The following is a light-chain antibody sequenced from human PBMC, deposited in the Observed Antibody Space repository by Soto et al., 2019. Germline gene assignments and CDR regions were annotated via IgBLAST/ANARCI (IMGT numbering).Light chain of an antibody. Sequence: QAVVTQPPSASGTPGQRVTISCSGSSSNIGSNSVNWYQQLPGTAPKLLMYSSNQRPSVVPDRFSGSKSGTSASLAISGLQSEDEADYYCAAWDDSLNGVVFGGGTQLTVL. CDR1: SSNIGSNS. CDR2: SSN. CDR3: AAWDDSLNGVV. J-gene: IGLJ2*01. V-gene: IGLV1-44*01.